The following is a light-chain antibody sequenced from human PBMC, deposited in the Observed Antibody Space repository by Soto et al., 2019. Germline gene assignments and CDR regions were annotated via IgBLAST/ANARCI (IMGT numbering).Light chain of an antibody. Sequence: QSVLTQPPSVSGAPGQRVTISCSGRGSNIGAGYDVHWYQQLPGTAPKVLIYGNSNRPSGVPDRFSGSKSGTSASLAITGLQAEDEADYYCQSYDSSLSGYVFGTGTKVTVL. CDR2: GNS. CDR1: GSNIGAGYD. CDR3: QSYDSSLSGYV. V-gene: IGLV1-40*01. J-gene: IGLJ1*01.